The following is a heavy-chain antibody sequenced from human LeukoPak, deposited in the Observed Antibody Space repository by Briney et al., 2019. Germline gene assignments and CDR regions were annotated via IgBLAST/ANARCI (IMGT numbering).Heavy chain of an antibody. V-gene: IGHV3-48*02. CDR1: GFTFSSYS. D-gene: IGHD3-10*01. CDR2: ISSSSSTI. CDR3: ARDSFYGSGTYYNAGGRFDY. J-gene: IGHJ4*02. Sequence: GGSLRLSCAASGFTFSSYSMNWVRQAPGKGLEWVSYISSSSSTIYYADSVKGRFAISRDNAKNSLYLQMNSLRDEDPAVYYCARDSFYGSGTYYNAGGRFDYWGQGTLVTVSS.